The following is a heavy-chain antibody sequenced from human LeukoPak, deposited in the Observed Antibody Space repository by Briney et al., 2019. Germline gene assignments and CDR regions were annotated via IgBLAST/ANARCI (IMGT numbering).Heavy chain of an antibody. Sequence: GRSLRLSCAASGFTFSSYGMHWVRQAPGKGLEWVAVISYDGSNKYYADSVKGRFTISRDNSKNTLYLQMNSLRAEDTAVYYCAKDMIRALSGYYDAYYYYYYMDVWGKGTTVTVSS. CDR2: ISYDGSNK. D-gene: IGHD3-9*01. V-gene: IGHV3-30*18. CDR1: GFTFSSYG. CDR3: AKDMIRALSGYYDAYYYYYYMDV. J-gene: IGHJ6*03.